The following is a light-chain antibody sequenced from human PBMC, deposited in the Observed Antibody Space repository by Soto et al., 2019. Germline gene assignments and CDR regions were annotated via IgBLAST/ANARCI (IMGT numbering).Light chain of an antibody. CDR3: AAWDDSLSGQWV. J-gene: IGLJ3*02. CDR1: NSTIGTNT. Sequence: QAVVTQPPSVSGTPGQGGSISCSGSNSTIGTNTVNWYKHRPGTVPRLLIYSYNQRPSGVPDRFSASKSGTSASLAISRLQAEDEADYYCAAWDDSLSGQWVFGGGTKLTVL. CDR2: SYN. V-gene: IGLV1-44*01.